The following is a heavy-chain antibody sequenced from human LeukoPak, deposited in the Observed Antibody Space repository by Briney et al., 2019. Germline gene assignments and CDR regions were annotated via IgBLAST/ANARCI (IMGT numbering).Heavy chain of an antibody. CDR2: IYYSGST. CDR3: ARDHLELSPLYGMDV. V-gene: IGHV4-31*03. CDR1: GGSISSGGYY. J-gene: IGHJ6*02. D-gene: IGHD1-7*01. Sequence: PSETLSLTCTVPGGSISSGGYYWSWIRQHPGKGLEWIGYIYYSGSTYYNPSLKSRVTISVDTSKNQFSLKLSSVTAADTAVYYCARDHLELSPLYGMDVWGQGTTVTVSS.